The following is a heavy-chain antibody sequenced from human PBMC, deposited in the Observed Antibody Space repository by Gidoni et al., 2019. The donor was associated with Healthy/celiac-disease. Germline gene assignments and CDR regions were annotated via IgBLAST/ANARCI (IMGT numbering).Heavy chain of an antibody. J-gene: IGHJ5*02. CDR2: IYTSGST. Sequence: VQLQASGPGLVKPSETLSLTCPLSGGSISSYYWSWIRQPAGKGLEWIGRIYTSGSTNYNPSLKSRVTMSVDTSKNQFSLKLSSVTAADTAVYYCAGYSGSPLYNWFDPWGQGTLVTVSS. CDR1: GGSISSYY. V-gene: IGHV4-4*07. CDR3: AGYSGSPLYNWFDP. D-gene: IGHD3-10*01.